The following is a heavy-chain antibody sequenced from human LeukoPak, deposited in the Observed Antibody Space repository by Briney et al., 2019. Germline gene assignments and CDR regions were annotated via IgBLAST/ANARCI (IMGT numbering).Heavy chain of an antibody. CDR2: ISGSGGST. Sequence: PGGSLRLSCAASGSTFSSYAMSWVRQAPGKGLEWVSAISGSGGSTYYADSVKGRFTISRDNSKNTLYLQMNSLRAEDTAVYYCAKDWAPSSYYDSSHFDYWGQGTLVTVSS. D-gene: IGHD3-22*01. V-gene: IGHV3-23*01. CDR3: AKDWAPSSYYDSSHFDY. J-gene: IGHJ4*02. CDR1: GSTFSSYA.